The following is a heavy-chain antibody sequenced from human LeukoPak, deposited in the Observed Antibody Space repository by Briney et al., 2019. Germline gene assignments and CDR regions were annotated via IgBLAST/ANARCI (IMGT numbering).Heavy chain of an antibody. CDR3: AREEGTPYFDY. V-gene: IGHV3-48*03. J-gene: IGHJ4*02. CDR2: ISSSGSTI. D-gene: IGHD3-10*01. CDR1: GFTFSSYE. Sequence: GGSLRLSCAASGFTFSSYEMNWVRQVPGKGLEWVSYISSSGSTIYYADSVKGRFTISRDNAKNSLYLQMNSLRAEDTAVYYCAREEGTPYFDYWGQGTLVTVSS.